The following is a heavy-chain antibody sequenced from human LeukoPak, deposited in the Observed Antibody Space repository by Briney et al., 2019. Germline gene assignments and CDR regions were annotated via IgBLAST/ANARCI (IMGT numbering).Heavy chain of an antibody. J-gene: IGHJ3*02. CDR1: GGSISSYY. D-gene: IGHD5-18*01. Sequence: SETLSLTCTVSGGSISSYYWSWIRQPPGKGLEWIGYIYYSGSTNYNPSLKSRVTISVDTSKNQFSLKLSSVTAADTAVYYCARVRGYSYGTKHYAFDIWGQGTMVTVSS. V-gene: IGHV4-59*12. CDR3: ARVRGYSYGTKHYAFDI. CDR2: IYYSGST.